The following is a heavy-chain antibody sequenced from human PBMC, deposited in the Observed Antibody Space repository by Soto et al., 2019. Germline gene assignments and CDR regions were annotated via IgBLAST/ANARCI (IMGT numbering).Heavy chain of an antibody. D-gene: IGHD2-15*01. CDR1: GFTFSSYA. V-gene: IGHV3-30-3*01. CDR3: ARDRRGWGYCSGGSCSSRGPKYDYDGMDV. J-gene: IGHJ6*02. Sequence: QPGASVQPPCAASGFTFSSYAMHWDRQAPGKGLEWVAVISYDGSNKYYADSVKGRLTISRDNSKNTLYLQMNSLRAEDTAVYYCARDRRGWGYCSGGSCSSRGPKYDYDGMDVWGQGTTVTVSS. CDR2: ISYDGSNK.